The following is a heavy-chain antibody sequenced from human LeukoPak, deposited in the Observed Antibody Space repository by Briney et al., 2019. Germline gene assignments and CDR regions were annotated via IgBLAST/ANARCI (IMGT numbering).Heavy chain of an antibody. V-gene: IGHV1-18*01. CDR3: ARVQTPYSSGLSPNWFDP. CDR2: ISAGNGNT. J-gene: IGHJ5*02. Sequence: GASVKVSCKASGYTFTSYGISWVRQAPGQGLEWMGWISAGNGNTKYSQKFQGRVTLTRDTSASTAYMELSSLRSEDTAVYYCARVQTPYSSGLSPNWFDPWGQGTLVTVSS. CDR1: GYTFTSYG. D-gene: IGHD6-19*01.